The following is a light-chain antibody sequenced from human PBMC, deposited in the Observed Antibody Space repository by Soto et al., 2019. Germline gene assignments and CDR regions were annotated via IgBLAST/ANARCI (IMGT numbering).Light chain of an antibody. CDR2: DAS. J-gene: IGKJ1*01. Sequence: EIVLTQSPATLSLSPGERATLSCRASQSINSYLAWYQQKRGQAPRLLIYDASNRATGIPARFSGSGSGIDFTLTISSLEPEDFAVYYCQQRSSWPRTFGQGTMVEI. CDR3: QQRSSWPRT. CDR1: QSINSY. V-gene: IGKV3-11*01.